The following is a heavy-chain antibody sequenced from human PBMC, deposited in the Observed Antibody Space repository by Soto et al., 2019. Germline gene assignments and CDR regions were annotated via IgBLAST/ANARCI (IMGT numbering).Heavy chain of an antibody. Sequence: QVQLVQSGAEVKKPGASVKVSCKASGYTFTSYGISWVRQAPGQGLEWIGWISAYNGNTNYAQKLQGRVTMTTDTSTSTAYMELRSLGSDDTAVYYCAREGCSGGSCYSNWFDPWGQGTLVTVSS. J-gene: IGHJ5*02. CDR1: GYTFTSYG. D-gene: IGHD2-15*01. CDR2: ISAYNGNT. CDR3: AREGCSGGSCYSNWFDP. V-gene: IGHV1-18*01.